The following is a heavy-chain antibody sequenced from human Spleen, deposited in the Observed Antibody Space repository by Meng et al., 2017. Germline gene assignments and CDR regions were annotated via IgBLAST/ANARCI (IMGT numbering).Heavy chain of an antibody. V-gene: IGHV4-59*10. CDR2: IYTSGST. J-gene: IGHJ4*02. CDR1: GGSFSGYY. Sequence: GSLRLSCAVYGGSFSGYYWSWIRQPAGKGLEWIGRIYTSGSTNYNPSLKSRVTISVDTSKNQFSLKLSSVTAADTAVYYCARVSSGSLDVWGQGTLVTVSS. CDR3: ARVSSGSLDV. D-gene: IGHD1-26*01.